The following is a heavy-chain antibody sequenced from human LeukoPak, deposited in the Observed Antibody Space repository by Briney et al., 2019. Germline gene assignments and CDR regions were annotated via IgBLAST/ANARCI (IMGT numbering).Heavy chain of an antibody. J-gene: IGHJ6*02. D-gene: IGHD4-11*01. CDR2: VDYDGTT. CDR3: ARYDYRPYYYGMDV. V-gene: IGHV4-39*07. Sequence: PSETLSLTCTVSGGSISSSSYYWAWIRQPPGKGLEWIGSVDYDGTTYYNPSLKSRVTISVDTSKNQFSLKLSSVTAADTAVYYCARYDYRPYYYGMDVWGQGTTVTVSS. CDR1: GGSISSSSYY.